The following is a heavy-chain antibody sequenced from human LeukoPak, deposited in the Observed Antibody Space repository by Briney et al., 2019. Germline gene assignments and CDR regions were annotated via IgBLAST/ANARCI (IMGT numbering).Heavy chain of an antibody. V-gene: IGHV4-34*01. Sequence: PSETLSLTCAVYGGSFSGYYWSWIRQPPGKGLEWIGEINHSGSTNYNPPLKSRVTISVDTSKNQFSLKLSSVTAADTAVYYCARGLRVLLIPNAFDIWGQGTMVTVSS. CDR3: ARGLRVLLIPNAFDI. D-gene: IGHD3-10*01. CDR2: INHSGST. CDR1: GGSFSGYY. J-gene: IGHJ3*02.